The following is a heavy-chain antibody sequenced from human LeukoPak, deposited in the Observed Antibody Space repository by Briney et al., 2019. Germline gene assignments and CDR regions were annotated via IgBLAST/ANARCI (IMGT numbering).Heavy chain of an antibody. D-gene: IGHD1-26*01. CDR3: ARDNSMGDTVWWFDP. CDR2: INPSGSRT. J-gene: IGHJ5*02. V-gene: IGHV1-46*01. CDR1: GYSFTAHY. Sequence: ASVKVSCKATGYSFTAHYMHWVRQAPGQGLEWMALINPSGSRTVYTRKFQGRVTVTRDLSTSTDYMELSSLRFDDTAIYYCARDNSMGDTVWWFDPWGQGTLVTVSS.